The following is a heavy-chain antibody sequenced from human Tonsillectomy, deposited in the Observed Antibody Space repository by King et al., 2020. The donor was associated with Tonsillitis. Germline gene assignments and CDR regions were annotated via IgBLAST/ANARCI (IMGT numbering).Heavy chain of an antibody. V-gene: IGHV1-18*01. CDR1: GYTFTSYG. Sequence: VQLVESGAEVKKPGASVKVSCKAYGYTFTSYGISWVRQAPGQGLEWMGWISGYNGSANYTQKLQGRVTMTTDTSTNTAYMELRSLRSDDAAVYYCARDQSRIGVAVAGIGAYWGQGNLVTVSS. CDR3: ARDQSRIGVAVAGIGAY. CDR2: ISGYNGSA. D-gene: IGHD6-19*01. J-gene: IGHJ4*02.